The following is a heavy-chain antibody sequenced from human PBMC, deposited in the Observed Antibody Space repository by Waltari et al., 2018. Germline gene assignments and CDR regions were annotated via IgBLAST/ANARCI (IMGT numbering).Heavy chain of an antibody. CDR3: ASSGGYDPGLLPR. Sequence: EVQLVESGGGLVQPGGSLRLSCAASGFTFSSYWMSLVRQAPGKGLEWVANIKQDGSEKYYVDSVKGRFTISRDNAKNSLYLQMNSLRAEDTAVYYCASSGGYDPGLLPRWGQGTLVTVSS. V-gene: IGHV3-7*01. CDR1: GFTFSSYW. J-gene: IGHJ4*02. CDR2: IKQDGSEK. D-gene: IGHD5-12*01.